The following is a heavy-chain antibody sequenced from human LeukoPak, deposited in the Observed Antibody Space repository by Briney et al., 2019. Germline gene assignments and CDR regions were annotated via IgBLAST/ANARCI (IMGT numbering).Heavy chain of an antibody. D-gene: IGHD1-26*01. Sequence: PGGSLRLSCAASGFTFSSYSMNWVRQAPGKGLEWVSSISSSSSYIYYADSVKGRFTISRDNAKNSLYLQMNSLRAEDTAVYCCARAGSIVGALDAFDIWGQGTMVTVSS. V-gene: IGHV3-21*01. CDR1: GFTFSSYS. CDR2: ISSSSSYI. CDR3: ARAGSIVGALDAFDI. J-gene: IGHJ3*02.